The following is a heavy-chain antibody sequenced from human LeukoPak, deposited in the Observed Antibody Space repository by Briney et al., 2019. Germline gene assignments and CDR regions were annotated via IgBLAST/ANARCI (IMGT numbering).Heavy chain of an antibody. CDR3: ARDATYDSSGYRAYDI. Sequence: ASVKVSCKASGYTFITYGISWVRQAPGQGLQWMGWISAYNGNANYAQNLQGRVTMTTDTSTSTAYMELRSLRSDDTAVYYCARDATYDSSGYRAYDIWGQGTMVTVSS. V-gene: IGHV1-18*01. CDR2: ISAYNGNA. CDR1: GYTFITYG. J-gene: IGHJ3*02. D-gene: IGHD3-22*01.